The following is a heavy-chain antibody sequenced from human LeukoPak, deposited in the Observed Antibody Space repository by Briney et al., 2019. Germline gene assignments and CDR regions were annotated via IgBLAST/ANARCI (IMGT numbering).Heavy chain of an antibody. CDR3: ARVALMVYSYYYYYGMDV. D-gene: IGHD2-8*01. V-gene: IGHV4-4*02. J-gene: IGHJ6*02. Sequence: GSLRLSCAASGFTFSNYAMSWVRQPPGKGLEWIGEIYHSGSTNYNPSLKSRVTISVDKSKNQFSLKLSSVTAADTAVYYCARVALMVYSYYYYYGMDVWGQGTTVTVSS. CDR2: IYHSGST. CDR1: GFTFSNYAM.